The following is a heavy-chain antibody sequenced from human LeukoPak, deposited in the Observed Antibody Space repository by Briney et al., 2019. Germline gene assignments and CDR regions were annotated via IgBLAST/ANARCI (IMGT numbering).Heavy chain of an antibody. V-gene: IGHV3-30*03. Sequence: GGSLRLSYAASGFTFSSYGMHWVRQAPGKGLEWVAVISYDGSNKYYADSVKGRFTISRDNAKNSLYLQMNSLRAEDTAVYYCARDLPTNDDYWGQGTLVTVSS. J-gene: IGHJ4*02. CDR2: ISYDGSNK. CDR1: GFTFSSYG. CDR3: ARDLPTNDDY. D-gene: IGHD1/OR15-1a*01.